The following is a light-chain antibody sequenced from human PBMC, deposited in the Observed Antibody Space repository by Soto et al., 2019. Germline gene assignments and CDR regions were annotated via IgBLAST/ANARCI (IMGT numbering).Light chain of an antibody. CDR2: WAS. CDR1: QSVLYSSNNKNY. Sequence: DIVMTQSPDSLAVSLGERATINCKSSQSVLYSSNNKNYLAWYQQKPGQPPKLLIYWASTRESGVPDRFSGSGSGTDFTLTISSLQAEDVAVYYCQQYYSTLRTFGQGTK. J-gene: IGKJ1*01. CDR3: QQYYSTLRT. V-gene: IGKV4-1*01.